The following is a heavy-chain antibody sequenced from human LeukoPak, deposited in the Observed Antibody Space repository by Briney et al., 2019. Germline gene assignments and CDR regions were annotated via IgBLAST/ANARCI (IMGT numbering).Heavy chain of an antibody. D-gene: IGHD6-13*01. V-gene: IGHV3-23*01. Sequence: PGGSLRLSCAASGFTFSSYAMSWVRQAPGKGLEWVSAISGSVGSTYYADSVKGRFTISRDNSKNTLYLQMNSLRAEDTAVYYCAKVGYSSSLRHFDYWGQGTLVTVSS. J-gene: IGHJ4*02. CDR2: ISGSVGST. CDR3: AKVGYSSSLRHFDY. CDR1: GFTFSSYA.